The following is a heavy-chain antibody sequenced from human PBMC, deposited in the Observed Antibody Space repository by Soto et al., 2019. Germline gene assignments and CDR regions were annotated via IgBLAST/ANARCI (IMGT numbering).Heavy chain of an antibody. CDR1: GYRFTNYW. Sequence: GESLKISCKGSGYRFTNYWFGWVRQMPGKGLECMGIIYPGDSNTRYNPSFQGQVTISADKSISTAYLRWSSLKASDTAMYYCARQGYCSSTACYTVDFWGQGTLVTVSS. CDR3: ARQGYCSSTACYTVDF. V-gene: IGHV5-51*01. J-gene: IGHJ4*02. CDR2: IYPGDSNT. D-gene: IGHD2-2*02.